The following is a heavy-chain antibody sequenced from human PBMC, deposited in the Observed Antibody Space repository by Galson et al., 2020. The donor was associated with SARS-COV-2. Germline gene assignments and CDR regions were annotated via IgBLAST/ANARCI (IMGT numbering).Heavy chain of an antibody. J-gene: IGHJ4*02. CDR3: ARHNDILTGYPIHYFDY. V-gene: IGHV4-39*01. CDR1: GGSISSSSYY. D-gene: IGHD3-9*01. Sequence: SETLSLTCTVSGGSISSSSYYWGWIRQPPGKGLEWIGSIYYSGTTYYNPSLKSRVTISVDTSKNQFSLKLSSVTAADTAVYYCARHNDILTGYPIHYFDYWGQGT. CDR2: IYYSGTT.